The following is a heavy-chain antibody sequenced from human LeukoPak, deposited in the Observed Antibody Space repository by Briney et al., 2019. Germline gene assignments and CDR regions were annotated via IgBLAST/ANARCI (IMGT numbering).Heavy chain of an antibody. D-gene: IGHD6-6*01. CDR3: AREYSSSSGHFDF. CDR2: IYYSGST. V-gene: IGHV4-59*01. Sequence: SETLSLTCTVSGASISSYYWSGIRQPPGKGLEWIGYIYYSGSTSYNPSLKSRVTVSLDTSKNQFSLKLSSVTAADTAVYYCAREYSSSSGHFDFWGQGTLVTVSS. J-gene: IGHJ4*02. CDR1: GASISSYY.